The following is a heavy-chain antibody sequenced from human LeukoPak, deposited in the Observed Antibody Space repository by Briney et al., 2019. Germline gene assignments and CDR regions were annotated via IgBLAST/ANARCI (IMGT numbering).Heavy chain of an antibody. J-gene: IGHJ4*02. D-gene: IGHD6-13*01. CDR2: ISSSGSTI. Sequence: PGGSLRLPCAASGFTFSSYEMNWVRQAPGKGLEWISYISSSGSTIYYADSVQGRFTISRDNAKNSLYLQMNSLRAEDTAVYYCAREAAYYFDFWGQGTLVTVSS. V-gene: IGHV3-48*03. CDR3: AREAAYYFDF. CDR1: GFTFSSYE.